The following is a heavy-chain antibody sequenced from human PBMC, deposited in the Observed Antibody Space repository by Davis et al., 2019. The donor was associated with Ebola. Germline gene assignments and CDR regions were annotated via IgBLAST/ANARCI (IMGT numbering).Heavy chain of an antibody. CDR1: GFTVSSNY. CDR2: IYSSSST. V-gene: IGHV3-53*01. CDR3: ARTRVDSSGCAMDV. D-gene: IGHD3-22*01. Sequence: PGGSLRLSCAASGFTVSSNYMSWVRQPPGKGLEWVAVIYSSSSTFYIDSVKGRFTVSRDNSKNLSLQMNSLRAEDTAVYYCARTRVDSSGCAMDVWGQGTTVIV. J-gene: IGHJ6*02.